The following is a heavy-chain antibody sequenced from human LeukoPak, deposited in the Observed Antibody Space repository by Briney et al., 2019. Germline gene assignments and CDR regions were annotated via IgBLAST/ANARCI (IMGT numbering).Heavy chain of an antibody. CDR3: ARESAVAGN. J-gene: IGHJ4*02. Sequence: GGSLRLSCAASGFSFSDYYMSWIRQAPGKGLEWVSYISESGATIYYADSVKGRFTISRDNSKNTLYLQMNSLRAEDTAVYYCARESAVAGNWGQGTLVTVSS. V-gene: IGHV3-11*04. CDR2: ISESGATI. D-gene: IGHD6-19*01. CDR1: GFSFSDYY.